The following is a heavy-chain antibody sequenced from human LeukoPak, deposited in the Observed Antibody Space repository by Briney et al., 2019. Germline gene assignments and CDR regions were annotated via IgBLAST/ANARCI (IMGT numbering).Heavy chain of an antibody. D-gene: IGHD4-11*01. Sequence: SETLSLTCTVSGVSISSYYWSWIRQPAGKGLEWIGRIYTSGSTNYNPSLKSRVTMSVDTSKNQFSLKLSSVTAADTAVYYCARDNDYKPFENWFDPWGQGTLVTVSS. CDR2: IYTSGST. J-gene: IGHJ5*02. CDR3: ARDNDYKPFENWFDP. V-gene: IGHV4-4*07. CDR1: GVSISSYY.